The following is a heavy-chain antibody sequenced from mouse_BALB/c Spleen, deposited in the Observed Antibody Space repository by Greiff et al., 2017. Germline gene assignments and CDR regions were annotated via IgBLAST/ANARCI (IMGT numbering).Heavy chain of an antibody. J-gene: IGHJ2*01. D-gene: IGHD2-3*01. CDR2: ISSGGST. Sequence: EVKLEESGGGLVKPGGSLKLSCAASGFTFSSYAMSWVRQTPEKRLEWVASISSGGSTYYPDSVKGRFTISRDNARNILYLQMSSLRSEDTAMYYCATRRRDGYLDYWGQGTTLTVSS. V-gene: IGHV5-6-5*01. CDR3: ATRRRDGYLDY. CDR1: GFTFSSYA.